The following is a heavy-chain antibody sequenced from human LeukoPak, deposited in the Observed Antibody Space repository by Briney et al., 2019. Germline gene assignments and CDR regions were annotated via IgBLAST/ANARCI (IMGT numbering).Heavy chain of an antibody. D-gene: IGHD4-11*01. J-gene: IGHJ6*02. V-gene: IGHV4-61*02. Sequence: SQTLSLTCTVSGGSISSGSYYWSWIRQPAGKGLEWIGRINTSRSTNYNPSLKGRVTISVDTSKNQFSLKLSSVTAADTAVYYCASIQSYYFGLGVWGQGTTVTVSS. CDR3: ASIQSYYFGLGV. CDR2: INTSRST. CDR1: GGSISSGSYY.